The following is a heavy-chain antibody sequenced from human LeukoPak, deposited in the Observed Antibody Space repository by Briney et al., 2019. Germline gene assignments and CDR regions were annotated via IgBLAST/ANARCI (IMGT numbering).Heavy chain of an antibody. Sequence: SGTLSLTCAVSGGSISSSNWWSWVRQPPGKGLEWIGEIYHSGSTNYNPSLKSRVNISVDKSKNQFSLKLSSVTAADPAVYYWARALVAPGSRHHAFDIWGQGTMVTVSS. CDR3: ARALVAPGSRHHAFDI. J-gene: IGHJ3*02. V-gene: IGHV4-4*02. D-gene: IGHD5-12*01. CDR2: IYHSGST. CDR1: GGSISSSNW.